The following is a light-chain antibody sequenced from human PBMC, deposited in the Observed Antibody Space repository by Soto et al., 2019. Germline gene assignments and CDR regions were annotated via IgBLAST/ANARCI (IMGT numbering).Light chain of an antibody. CDR3: QQYYSYPRT. CDR1: QGISNY. Sequence: IELTQSPSSLSSSVGDRVTITCRASQGISNYLAWYKQKPGRAPKLLIYLASTLQGGVPSRFSGSGSGTDFTLTISCLKSEDFETYYCQQYYSYPRTFGQGTKVDI. J-gene: IGKJ1*01. V-gene: IGKV1-9*01. CDR2: LAS.